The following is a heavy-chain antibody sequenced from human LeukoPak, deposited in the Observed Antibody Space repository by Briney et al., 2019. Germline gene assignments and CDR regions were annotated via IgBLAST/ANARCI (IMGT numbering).Heavy chain of an antibody. CDR1: GFTFSSYA. D-gene: IGHD1-26*01. Sequence: PGGSLRLSCAASGFTFSSYAMSWVRQSRGKGLQWVSAISGSGDSTYYADSVKGRFTISKDNSKNTLYLQMNSPRAEDTAVYYCAKEGFVGATTYYWDQGTLVTVSS. CDR2: ISGSGDST. V-gene: IGHV3-23*01. J-gene: IGHJ4*02. CDR3: AKEGFVGATTYY.